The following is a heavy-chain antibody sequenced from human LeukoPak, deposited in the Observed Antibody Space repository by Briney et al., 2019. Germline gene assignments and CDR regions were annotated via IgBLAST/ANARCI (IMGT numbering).Heavy chain of an antibody. CDR3: ARGGRTGTTAPNYFAF. Sequence: ASVKVSCKASGYTFTSYYMHWVRQAPGQGLEWMGIINPSGGSTTYAQKFQGRVTMTRDTSTSTVYMELNSLRSEDTAVYYCARGGRTGTTAPNYFAFGGQGPLATVSS. CDR1: GYTFTSYY. J-gene: IGHJ4*02. CDR2: INPSGGST. D-gene: IGHD1-1*01. V-gene: IGHV1-46*01.